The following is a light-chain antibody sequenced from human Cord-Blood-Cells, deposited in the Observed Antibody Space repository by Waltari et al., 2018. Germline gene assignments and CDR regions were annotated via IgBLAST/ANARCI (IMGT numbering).Light chain of an antibody. Sequence: QSALTQPASVSGSPGQSITLSCPGTSSDGGGYNYVSWYQQHPSKAPKLMIYDVSNRPSGVSNRFSGSKSRNTASLTISGLQAEDEADYYCSSYTSSSTYVFGTGTKVTVL. V-gene: IGLV2-14*03. J-gene: IGLJ1*01. CDR2: DVS. CDR1: SSDGGGYNY. CDR3: SSYTSSSTYV.